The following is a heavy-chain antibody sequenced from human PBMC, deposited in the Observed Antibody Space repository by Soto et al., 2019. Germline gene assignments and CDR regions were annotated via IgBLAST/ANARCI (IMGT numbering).Heavy chain of an antibody. CDR3: ARGPTSNWFDP. CDR1: GGSFSGYY. V-gene: IGHV4-34*01. CDR2: INHSGST. J-gene: IGHJ5*02. Sequence: NPSETLSLTCAVYGGSFSGYYWSWIRQPPGKGLEWIGEINHSGSTNYNPSLKSRVSISVDASKNQFSLKLSSVTAADTAVYYCARGPTSNWFDPWGQGTLVTVSS.